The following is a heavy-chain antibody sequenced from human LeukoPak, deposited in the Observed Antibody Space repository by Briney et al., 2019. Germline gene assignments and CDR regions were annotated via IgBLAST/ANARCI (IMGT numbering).Heavy chain of an antibody. CDR1: GYTFTSYD. J-gene: IGHJ4*02. CDR2: MNPNSGNT. CDR3: ARGWQLLD. D-gene: IGHD1-7*01. Sequence: ASVKVSCKTSGYTFTSYDINWVRQATGQGLEWMGWMNPNSGNTGYAQKFQGRITMTRDTSISTAYMELSSLSSEDTAMYYCARGWQLLDWGQGTLVTVSS. V-gene: IGHV1-8*01.